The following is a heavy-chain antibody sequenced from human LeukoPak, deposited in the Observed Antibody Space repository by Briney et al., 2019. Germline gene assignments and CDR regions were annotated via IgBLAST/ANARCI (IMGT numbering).Heavy chain of an antibody. Sequence: ASVKVSCKASGYTFTGYYMHWVRQAPGQGLEWMGRINPNSGGTNYAQKFQGRVTMTRDTSISTAYMELSRLRSDDTAVYYCARSRGIYGYQYYFDYWGQGTLVTVSS. CDR1: GYTFTGYY. D-gene: IGHD3-16*01. J-gene: IGHJ4*02. V-gene: IGHV1-2*06. CDR2: INPNSGGT. CDR3: ARSRGIYGYQYYFDY.